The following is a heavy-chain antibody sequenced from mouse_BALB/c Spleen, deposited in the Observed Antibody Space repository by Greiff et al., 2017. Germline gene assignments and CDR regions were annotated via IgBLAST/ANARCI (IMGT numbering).Heavy chain of an antibody. D-gene: IGHD1-1*01. CDR2: IYPGNVNT. V-gene: IGHV1S56*01. CDR3: ARSGGTTVVEGVLFDY. J-gene: IGHJ2*01. Sequence: QVQLQQSGPELVKPGASVRISCKASGYTFTSYYIHWVKQRPGQGLEWIGWIYPGNVNTKYNEKFKGKATLTADKSSSTAYMQLSSLTSEDSAVYFCARSGGTTVVEGVLFDYWGQGTTLTVSS. CDR1: GYTFTSYY.